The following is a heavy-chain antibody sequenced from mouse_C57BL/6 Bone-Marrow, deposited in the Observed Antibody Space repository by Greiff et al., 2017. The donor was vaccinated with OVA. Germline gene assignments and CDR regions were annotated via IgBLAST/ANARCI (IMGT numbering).Heavy chain of an antibody. CDR2: IWWDDDK. J-gene: IGHJ1*03. D-gene: IGHD4-1*01. CDR3: ARMDFNWDWYFDV. CDR1: GFSLSTFGMG. Sequence: QVTLKVCGPGILQPSQTLSLSCSFSGFSLSTFGMGVGWIRQPSGKGLEWLAHIWWDDDKYYNPALKSRLTISKDTSKNQVFLKIATVDTADTATYYCARMDFNWDWYFDVWGTGTTVTVSS. V-gene: IGHV8-8*01.